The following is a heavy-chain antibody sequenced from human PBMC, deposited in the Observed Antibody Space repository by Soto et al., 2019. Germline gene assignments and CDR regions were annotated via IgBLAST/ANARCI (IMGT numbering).Heavy chain of an antibody. CDR1: GGSISSGGYY. D-gene: IGHD3-22*01. CDR2: IYYSGST. V-gene: IGHV4-31*03. J-gene: IGHJ4*02. CDR3: AGTYYYDSSGYSPFDY. Sequence: QVQLQESGPGLVKPSQTLSLTCTVSGGSISSGGYYWSWIRQHPGKGLEWIGYIYYSGSTYYNPSFKSRVTISVDTSKTQFALKLSSVTAADRAVYYCAGTYYYDSSGYSPFDYWGQGTLVTVSS.